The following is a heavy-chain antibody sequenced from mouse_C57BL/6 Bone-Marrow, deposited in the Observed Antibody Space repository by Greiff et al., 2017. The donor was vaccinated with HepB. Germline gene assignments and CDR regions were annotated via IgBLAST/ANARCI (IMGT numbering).Heavy chain of an antibody. CDR2: IRSKSNNYAT. CDR3: VRQGSSWSYYFDY. V-gene: IGHV10-1*01. Sequence: EVQLVESGGGLVQPKGSLKLSCAASGFSFNTYAMNWVRQAPGKGLEWVARIRSKSNNYATYYADSVKDRFTISRDDSESMLYLQMNNLKTEDTAMYYCVRQGSSWSYYFDYWGQGTTLTVSS. J-gene: IGHJ2*01. D-gene: IGHD1-3*01. CDR1: GFSFNTYA.